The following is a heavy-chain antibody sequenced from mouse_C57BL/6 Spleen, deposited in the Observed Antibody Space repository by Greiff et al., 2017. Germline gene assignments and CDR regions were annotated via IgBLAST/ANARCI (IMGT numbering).Heavy chain of an antibody. CDR1: GFSLTSYG. D-gene: IGHD2-4*01. Sequence: VQLVESGPGLVQPSQSLSITCTVSGFSLTSYGVHWVRQSPGKGLEWLGVIWSGGSTDYTAAFISRLSISKDNSKSQFFFKMNSLQADDTAIYYCARNDYDGVFDYWGQGTTLTVSS. CDR3: ARNDYDGVFDY. J-gene: IGHJ2*01. CDR2: IWSGGST. V-gene: IGHV2-2*01.